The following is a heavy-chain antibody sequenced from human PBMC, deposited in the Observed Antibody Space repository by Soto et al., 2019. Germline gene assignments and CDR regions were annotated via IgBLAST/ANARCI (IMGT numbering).Heavy chain of an antibody. Sequence: QVQLVESGGGVVQPGRSLRLSCAASGFTFSSYGMHWVRQAPGKGLEWVAVIWYDGSNKYYADSVKGRFTISRDNSKNTLYLQMNSLRAEDTAVYCCARDRDYYDSSGYYPDYWGQGTLVTVSS. J-gene: IGHJ4*02. V-gene: IGHV3-33*01. D-gene: IGHD3-22*01. CDR3: ARDRDYYDSSGYYPDY. CDR1: GFTFSSYG. CDR2: IWYDGSNK.